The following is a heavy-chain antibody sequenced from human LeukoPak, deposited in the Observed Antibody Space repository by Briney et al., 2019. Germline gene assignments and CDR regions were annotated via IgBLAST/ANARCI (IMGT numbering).Heavy chain of an antibody. CDR1: GFTFSDYY. CDR2: ISGSGSTI. V-gene: IGHV3-11*01. Sequence: GGSLRLSCAASGFTFSDYYMSWIRQAPGKGLEWVSYISGSGSTIYYADSVRGRFTISRDNAKNSLFLQMNSLRAEDTAVYYCAREVLWFGELLYNEDYWGQGTLVTVSS. D-gene: IGHD3-10*01. J-gene: IGHJ4*02. CDR3: AREVLWFGELLYNEDY.